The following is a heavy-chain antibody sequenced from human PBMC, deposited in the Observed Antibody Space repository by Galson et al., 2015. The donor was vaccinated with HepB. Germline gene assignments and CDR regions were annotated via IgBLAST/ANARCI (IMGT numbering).Heavy chain of an antibody. CDR3: ARDSPLYYYYYYMDV. Sequence: SVKVSCKASGYTFTSYGISWVRQAPGQGLEWMGWISAYNGNTNYAQKLQGRVTMTTDTSTSTAYMELRSLRSDDTAVYYCARDSPLYYYYYYMDVWGKGTTVTVSS. J-gene: IGHJ6*03. CDR1: GYTFTSYG. CDR2: ISAYNGNT. V-gene: IGHV1-18*01.